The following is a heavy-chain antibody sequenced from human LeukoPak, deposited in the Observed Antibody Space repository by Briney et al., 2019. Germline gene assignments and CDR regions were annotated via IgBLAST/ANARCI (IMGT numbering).Heavy chain of an antibody. J-gene: IGHJ5*02. CDR3: AKETGGRFDP. CDR2: ISWNSGSI. D-gene: IGHD2-8*02. CDR1: GLTFDDYA. Sequence: GGSLRLSCAASGLTFDDYAMHWVRQAPGKGLEWVSGISWNSGSIGYADSVKGRFTISRDNAKNSLYLQMNSLRAEDTALYYCAKETGGRFDPRGQGTLVTVSS. V-gene: IGHV3-9*01.